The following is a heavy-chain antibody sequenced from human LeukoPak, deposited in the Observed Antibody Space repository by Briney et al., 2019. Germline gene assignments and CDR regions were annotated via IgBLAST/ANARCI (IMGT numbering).Heavy chain of an antibody. CDR3: ARENYYDSWWYFDL. D-gene: IGHD3-22*01. V-gene: IGHV4-59*01. Sequence: SETLSLTCTVSGDSISDDCWNWIRQPPGKGLEWIGYIYYSGSTNYNPSLKSRVTISVDTSKNQFSLKLSSVTAADTAVYYCARENYYDSWWYFDLWGRGTLVTVSS. J-gene: IGHJ2*01. CDR1: GDSISDDC. CDR2: IYYSGST.